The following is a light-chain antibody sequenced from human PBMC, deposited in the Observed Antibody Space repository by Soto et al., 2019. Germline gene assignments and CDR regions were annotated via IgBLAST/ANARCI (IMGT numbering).Light chain of an antibody. CDR2: EVT. J-gene: IGLJ3*02. CDR1: SSDVGGYNY. Sequence: QSVLTQPASVSGSPGQSIAMSCTGTSSDVGGYNYVSWYQQHPGKAPKLMISEVTNRPSGVSNRFSGSKSGNTASLTISGLQAEDEADYYCSSYTSSRTWVFGGGTKVTVL. V-gene: IGLV2-14*01. CDR3: SSYTSSRTWV.